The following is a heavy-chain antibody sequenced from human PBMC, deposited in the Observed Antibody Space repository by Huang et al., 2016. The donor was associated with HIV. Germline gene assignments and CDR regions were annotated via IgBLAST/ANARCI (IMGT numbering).Heavy chain of an antibody. D-gene: IGHD3-16*01. Sequence: QVQLVESGGGVVQPGRSLRLSCAAFGFTFSSYGMPWVRQAPGKGLEWVAVRSYDGSNKYYADSVKGRFTISRDNSKNTLYLQMNSLRAEDTAVYYCAKLGYDYVWGRDYYGMDVWGQGTTVTVSS. V-gene: IGHV3-30*18. CDR1: GFTFSSYG. CDR2: RSYDGSNK. CDR3: AKLGYDYVWGRDYYGMDV. J-gene: IGHJ6*02.